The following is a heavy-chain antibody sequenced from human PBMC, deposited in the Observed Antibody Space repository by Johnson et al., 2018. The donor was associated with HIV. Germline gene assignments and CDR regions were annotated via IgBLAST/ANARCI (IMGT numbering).Heavy chain of an antibody. V-gene: IGHV3-30*18. CDR2: ISYDGSSK. J-gene: IGHJ3*02. D-gene: IGHD1-26*01. Sequence: VQLVESGGGVVQPGGSLRLSCAASGFTFSSYGMDWVRQVPGKGLEWVAAISYDGSSKYYADSVKGRFTISRDNSKNTLYLQMNSLRAEDTAVYYCAKDMRQWELLDAFDIWGQGTMVTVSS. CDR3: AKDMRQWELLDAFDI. CDR1: GFTFSSYG.